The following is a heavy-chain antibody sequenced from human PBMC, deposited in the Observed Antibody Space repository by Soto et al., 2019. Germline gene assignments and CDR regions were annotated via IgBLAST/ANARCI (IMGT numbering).Heavy chain of an antibody. CDR1: GGSISSSSYY. CDR2: IYYSGST. V-gene: IGHV4-39*01. Sequence: PSETLSLTCTVSGGSISSSSYYWGWIRQPPGKGLEWIGSIYYSGSTYYNPSLKSRVTISVDTSKNQFSLKLSSVTAADTAVCYCARRRFENWFDPWGQGTLVTVSS. J-gene: IGHJ5*02. CDR3: ARRRFENWFDP. D-gene: IGHD3-3*01.